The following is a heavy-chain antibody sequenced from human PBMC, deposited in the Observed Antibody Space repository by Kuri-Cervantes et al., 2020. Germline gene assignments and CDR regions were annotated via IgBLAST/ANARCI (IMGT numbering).Heavy chain of an antibody. CDR1: GDSISSNNYY. CDR3: ARGMPYSSSWYNAFDI. Sequence: SQTLSLTCAVSGDSISSNNYYWGWIRQPPGKGLEWIGTMYYTGSTYYNPSLKSRVTISVDTSKNQFSLKLSSVTAADTAVYYCARGMPYSSSWYNAFDIWGQGTMVTVSS. J-gene: IGHJ3*02. D-gene: IGHD6-13*01. V-gene: IGHV4-39*07. CDR2: MYYTGST.